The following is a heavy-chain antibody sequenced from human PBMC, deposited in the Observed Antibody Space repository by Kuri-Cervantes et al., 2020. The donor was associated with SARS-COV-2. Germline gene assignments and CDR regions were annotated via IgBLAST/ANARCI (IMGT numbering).Heavy chain of an antibody. V-gene: IGHV4-61*10. Sequence: SETLSLTCTVSGGSISSGSYYWSWIRQPAGKGLEWIGYIYYSGSTNYNPSLKSRVTISVDTSKNQFSLKLSSATAADTAVYYCARDWGYSYAEGAFDIWGQGTMVTVSS. D-gene: IGHD5-18*01. J-gene: IGHJ3*02. CDR1: GGSISSGSYY. CDR3: ARDWGYSYAEGAFDI. CDR2: IYYSGST.